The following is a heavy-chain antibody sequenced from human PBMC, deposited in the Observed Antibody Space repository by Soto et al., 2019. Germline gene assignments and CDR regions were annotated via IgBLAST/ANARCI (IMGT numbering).Heavy chain of an antibody. CDR1: GGSISSYY. CDR2: IYYSGST. Sequence: QVQLQESGPGLVKPSETLSLTCTVSGGSISSYYWSWIRQPPGKGLEWIGYIYYSGSTNYNPSLKSRVTISVDTSQNQFSLKLSSVTAADTAVYYCASRKGFGDSKNWFDPWGQGTLVTVSS. CDR3: ASRKGFGDSKNWFDP. D-gene: IGHD3-10*01. V-gene: IGHV4-59*08. J-gene: IGHJ5*02.